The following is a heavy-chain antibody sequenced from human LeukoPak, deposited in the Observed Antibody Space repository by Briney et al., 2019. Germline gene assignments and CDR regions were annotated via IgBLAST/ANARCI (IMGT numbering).Heavy chain of an antibody. J-gene: IGHJ4*02. D-gene: IGHD6-19*01. Sequence: GGSLRLSCAASGFTFSSYAMHWVRQAPGKGLEWGAVISYDGSNKYYADSVKGRFTISRDNSKNTLYLQMNSLRAEDTAVYYCARGPHGLAVAPYYFDYWGQGTLVTVSS. V-gene: IGHV3-30-3*01. CDR1: GFTFSSYA. CDR2: ISYDGSNK. CDR3: ARGPHGLAVAPYYFDY.